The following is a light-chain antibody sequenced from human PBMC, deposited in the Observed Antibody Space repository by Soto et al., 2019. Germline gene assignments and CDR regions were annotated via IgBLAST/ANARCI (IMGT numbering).Light chain of an antibody. Sequence: QAVVTQEPSLTVSPGGTVTLTCCSSTGAVTGGHYPYWFQQKPGQAPRTLIHGTHNRHPWTPARFSGSLLGGRAALTLSGAQPEDEADYYCLLCDGGSYVVFGGGTKLTVL. CDR2: GTH. J-gene: IGLJ2*01. CDR3: LLCDGGSYVV. CDR1: TGAVTGGHY. V-gene: IGLV7-46*01.